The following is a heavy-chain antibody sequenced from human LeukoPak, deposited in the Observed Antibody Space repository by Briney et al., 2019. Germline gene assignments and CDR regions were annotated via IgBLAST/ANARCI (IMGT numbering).Heavy chain of an antibody. D-gene: IGHD5-24*01. Sequence: GGSLRLSCAASGFTFSSYPMHWVRQAPGKGLVWVSHINSDGSSTTYADSVKGRFTISRDNAKNTLYLQMNSLRAEDTAVYYCARDGLAAITFDYWGQGILVTVSS. J-gene: IGHJ4*02. V-gene: IGHV3-74*01. CDR2: INSDGSST. CDR3: ARDGLAAITFDY. CDR1: GFTFSSYP.